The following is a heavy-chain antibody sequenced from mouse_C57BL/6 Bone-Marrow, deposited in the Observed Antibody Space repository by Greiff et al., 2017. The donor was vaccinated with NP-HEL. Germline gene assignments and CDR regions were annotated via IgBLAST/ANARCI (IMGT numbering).Heavy chain of an antibody. CDR1: GYSITSDY. J-gene: IGHJ2*01. CDR2: ISYSGST. CDR3: ARYGYYGSSPYYFDY. V-gene: IGHV3-8*01. D-gene: IGHD1-1*01. Sequence: VQLKESGPGLAKPSQTLSLTCSVTGYSITSDYWNWIRKFPGNKLEYMGYISYSGSTYNNPSLKSRISITLDTSKNQYYLQLNSVTTEDTATYYCARYGYYGSSPYYFDYWGQGTTLTVSS.